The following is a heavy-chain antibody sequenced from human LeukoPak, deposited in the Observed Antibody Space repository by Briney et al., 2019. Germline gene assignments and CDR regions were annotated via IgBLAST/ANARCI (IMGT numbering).Heavy chain of an antibody. V-gene: IGHV1-8*03. D-gene: IGHD1-26*01. CDR1: GYTFTSYD. J-gene: IGHJ4*02. CDR2: MNPISANT. CDR3: ARVLHYSGSYYLDH. Sequence: ASVKVSCKASGYTFTSYDINWVRQATGQGLEWMGWMNPISANTGYAQKFQGRVTITRNTSISTAYMELSSLRSEDTAVYYCARVLHYSGSYYLDHWGQGTLVTVSS.